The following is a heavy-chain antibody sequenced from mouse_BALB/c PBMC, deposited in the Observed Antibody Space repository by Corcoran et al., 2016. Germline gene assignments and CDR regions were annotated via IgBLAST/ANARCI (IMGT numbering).Heavy chain of an antibody. V-gene: IGHV14-3*02. CDR2: IDPANGNT. Sequence: EVQLQQSRAELVKPGTSVKLSFTASGFNIKDTYMHWVKQRPEQGLEWIGRIDPANGNTKYDPKFQGKATITADTSSNTAYLQLSSLTSEDTAVYYCANWDWYFDVWGAGTTVTVSS. D-gene: IGHD4-1*01. CDR1: GFNIKDTY. J-gene: IGHJ1*01. CDR3: ANWDWYFDV.